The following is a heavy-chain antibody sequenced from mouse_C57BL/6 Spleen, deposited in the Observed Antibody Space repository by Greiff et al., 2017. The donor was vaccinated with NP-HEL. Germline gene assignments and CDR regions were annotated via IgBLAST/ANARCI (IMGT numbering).Heavy chain of an antibody. J-gene: IGHJ2*01. CDR1: GFTFSDYG. V-gene: IGHV5-15*04. D-gene: IGHD2-1*01. CDR2: ISNLAYSI. CDR3: ARQDGNLYYFDY. Sequence: EVMLVESGGGLVQPGGSLKLSCAASGFTFSDYGMAWVRQAPGKGPEWVAFISNLAYSIYYADTVTGRFTISRENAKNTLYLEMSSMRSEDTAMYYGARQDGNLYYFDYWGQGTTLTVSA.